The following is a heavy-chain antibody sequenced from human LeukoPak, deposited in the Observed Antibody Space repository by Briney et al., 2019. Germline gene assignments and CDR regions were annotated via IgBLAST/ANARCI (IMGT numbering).Heavy chain of an antibody. CDR1: GFTFSSYS. Sequence: GGSLRLSCAASGFTFSSYSMNWVRQAPGKGLEWVSSISSSSSYIYYADSVKGRFTISRDNAKNSLYLQMNSLRAEDTALYYCAKDVSWRRPGYFDLWGRGTLVTVSS. J-gene: IGHJ2*01. V-gene: IGHV3-21*04. CDR2: ISSSSSYI. CDR3: AKDVSWRRPGYFDL.